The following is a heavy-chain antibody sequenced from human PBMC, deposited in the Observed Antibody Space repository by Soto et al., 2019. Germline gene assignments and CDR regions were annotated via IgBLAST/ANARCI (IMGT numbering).Heavy chain of an antibody. J-gene: IGHJ6*02. CDR2: IIPIFGTA. V-gene: IGHV1-69*13. CDR3: ASHNCSGGSCYSLSPWGYYYYYGMDV. D-gene: IGHD2-15*01. Sequence: ASVKVSCKASGGTFSSYAISWVRQAPGQGLEWMGGIIPIFGTANYAQKFQGRVTITADESTSTAYTELSSLRSEDTAVYYCASHNCSGGSCYSLSPWGYYYYYGMDVWGQGTTVTVSS. CDR1: GGTFSSYA.